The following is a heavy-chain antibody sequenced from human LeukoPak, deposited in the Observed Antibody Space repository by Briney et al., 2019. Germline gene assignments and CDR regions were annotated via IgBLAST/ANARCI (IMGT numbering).Heavy chain of an antibody. CDR3: ARDSVSSSGSYYNWFDP. CDR2: INAGNGNT. CDR1: GYTFTSYA. J-gene: IGHJ5*02. D-gene: IGHD3-10*01. V-gene: IGHV1-3*01. Sequence: ASVKVSCKASGYTFTSYAMHWVRQAPGQGLEWMGWINAGNGNTKYSQKFQGRVTITRDTSASTAYMELSSLRSEDTAVYYCARDSVSSSGSYYNWFDPWGQGTLVTVSS.